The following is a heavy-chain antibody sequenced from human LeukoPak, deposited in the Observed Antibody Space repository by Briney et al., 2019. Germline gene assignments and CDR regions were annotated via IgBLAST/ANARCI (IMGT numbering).Heavy chain of an antibody. CDR3: ASLLVHRITGDY. Sequence: GGSLRLSCAASGFTFSSYAMSWVRQAPGKGLEWLSVIYTSGNTYYADSVKGRFTISRDNSKNTLYLQMNSLRAEDTAVYYCASLLVHRITGDYWGQGTLVTVSS. D-gene: IGHD1-20*01. CDR1: GFTFSSYA. CDR2: IYTSGNT. V-gene: IGHV3-23*05. J-gene: IGHJ4*02.